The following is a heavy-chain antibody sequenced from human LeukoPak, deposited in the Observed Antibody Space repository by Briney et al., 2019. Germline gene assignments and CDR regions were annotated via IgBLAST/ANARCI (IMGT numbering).Heavy chain of an antibody. J-gene: IGHJ6*03. CDR3: ASNPIKGDYDPNYHYYYYMDV. CDR2: ISAYNGNT. Sequence: ASVKVSCKASGYTFTSYGISWVRQAPGQGLEWMGWISAYNGNTNYAQKLQGRVTMTTDTSTSTAYMELRSLRSDDTAVYYCASNPIKGDYDPNYHYYYYMDVWGKGTTVTISS. CDR1: GYTFTSYG. V-gene: IGHV1-18*01. D-gene: IGHD4-17*01.